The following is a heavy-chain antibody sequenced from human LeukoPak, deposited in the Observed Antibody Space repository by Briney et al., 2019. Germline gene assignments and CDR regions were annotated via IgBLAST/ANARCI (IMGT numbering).Heavy chain of an antibody. D-gene: IGHD6-19*01. CDR1: GFTFSSYG. V-gene: IGHV3-23*01. CDR2: ISGSGGST. J-gene: IGHJ4*02. Sequence: PGGSLRLSCAASGFTFSSYGMSWVRQAPGKGLEWVSAISGSGGSTYYADSVKGRFTISRDNAKNSLYPQMNSLRAEDMALYYCAKEGGGDSSGWYRNGIGYYFDYWGQGTLVTVSS. CDR3: AKEGGGDSSGWYRNGIGYYFDY.